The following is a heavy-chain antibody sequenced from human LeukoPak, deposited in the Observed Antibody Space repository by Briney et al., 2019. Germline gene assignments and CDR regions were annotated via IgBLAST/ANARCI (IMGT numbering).Heavy chain of an antibody. Sequence: GGSLRLSCAASGFTFSSYAMSWVRQAPGKGLEWVSAISGSGGSTYYADSVKGRFTISRDNSKNTLYLQMNSLRAEDTAVYYCARESSSSSWYAYFQHWGQGTLVTVSS. CDR3: ARESSSSSWYAYFQH. V-gene: IGHV3-23*01. CDR1: GFTFSSYA. D-gene: IGHD6-13*01. J-gene: IGHJ1*01. CDR2: ISGSGGST.